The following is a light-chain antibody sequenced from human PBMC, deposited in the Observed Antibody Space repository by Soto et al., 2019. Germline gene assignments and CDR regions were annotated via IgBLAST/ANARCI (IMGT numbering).Light chain of an antibody. CDR1: SSDVGGYND. J-gene: IGLJ1*01. CDR2: EVD. CDR3: SSYTTTNTYV. V-gene: IGLV2-14*01. Sequence: QSVLTQPASVSGSPGQAITISCTGTSSDVGGYNDVSGYQQYPGKAPQLMIYEVDNRPSGVSNRFSGSKSGNTASLTISGLQAEDEADYYCSSYTTTNTYVFGTGTKLTVL.